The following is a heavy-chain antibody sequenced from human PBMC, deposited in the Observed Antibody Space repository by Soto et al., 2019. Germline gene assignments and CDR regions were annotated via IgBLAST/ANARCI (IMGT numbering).Heavy chain of an antibody. J-gene: IGHJ6*02. D-gene: IGHD3-22*01. CDR1: GYTFTSYY. CDR2: INPSGGST. Sequence: ASVKVSGKASGYTFTSYYMHWVRQAPGQGLEWMGIINPSGGSTSYAQKFQGRVTMTRDTSTSTVYMELSSLRSEDTAVYYCAREVITMIVVVIPPGYGMDVWGQGTTVTVSS. CDR3: AREVITMIVVVIPPGYGMDV. V-gene: IGHV1-46*01.